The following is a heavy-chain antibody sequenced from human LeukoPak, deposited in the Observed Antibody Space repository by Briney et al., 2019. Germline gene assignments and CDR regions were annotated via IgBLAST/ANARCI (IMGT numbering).Heavy chain of an antibody. CDR2: ISSSSSYI. D-gene: IGHD3-22*01. Sequence: PGGSLRLSCVASGFTFSNYDMNWVRQAPGKGLEWVSFISSSSSYIYYADSVKGRFTISRDNAKKSLYLQMNSLRAEDTAVYYCARGRYDSRIFDHWGQGTLVTVSS. V-gene: IGHV3-21*01. CDR1: GFTFSNYD. CDR3: ARGRYDSRIFDH. J-gene: IGHJ4*02.